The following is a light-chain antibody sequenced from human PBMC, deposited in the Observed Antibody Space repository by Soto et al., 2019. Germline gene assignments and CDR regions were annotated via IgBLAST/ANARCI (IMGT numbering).Light chain of an antibody. CDR3: QQYGSSWT. CDR2: GAS. Sequence: EILFTQSPGTLSLSPGESATLACRASQSVSSSYLAWYQQKPGKAPRLLIYGASSRATGIPDRLSGSGSGTDFTLTIRRLEPEDFAVYYCQQYGSSWTFGQGTKVDI. V-gene: IGKV3-20*01. CDR1: QSVSSSY. J-gene: IGKJ1*01.